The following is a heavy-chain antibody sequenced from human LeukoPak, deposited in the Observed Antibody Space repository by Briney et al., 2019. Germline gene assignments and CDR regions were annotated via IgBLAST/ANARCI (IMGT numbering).Heavy chain of an antibody. Sequence: ASVKVSCTASGYTFTGYYMHWVRQAPGQGLEWMGWINPNSGGTNYAQKFQGRVTMTRDTSISTAYMELSRLRSDDTAVYYCARLAVAGTLLRGDYYYYGMDVWGQGTTVTVSS. D-gene: IGHD6-19*01. J-gene: IGHJ6*02. CDR1: GYTFTGYY. V-gene: IGHV1-2*02. CDR2: INPNSGGT. CDR3: ARLAVAGTLLRGDYYYYGMDV.